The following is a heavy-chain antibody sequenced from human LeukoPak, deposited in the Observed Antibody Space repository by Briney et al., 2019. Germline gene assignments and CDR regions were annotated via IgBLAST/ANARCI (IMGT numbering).Heavy chain of an antibody. CDR2: ISYDGSNK. CDR1: GFTFSSYG. D-gene: IGHD4-17*01. CDR3: AKSYDYGDYVGGRQNWYFAL. V-gene: IGHV3-30*18. J-gene: IGHJ2*01. Sequence: GRSLRLSCAAPGFTFSSYGMHWVRQAPGKGLEWVAVISYDGSNKYYADSVKGRFTISRDNSKNTLYLQMNSLRAEDTAVYYCAKSYDYGDYVGGRQNWYFALWGRGTLVTVSS.